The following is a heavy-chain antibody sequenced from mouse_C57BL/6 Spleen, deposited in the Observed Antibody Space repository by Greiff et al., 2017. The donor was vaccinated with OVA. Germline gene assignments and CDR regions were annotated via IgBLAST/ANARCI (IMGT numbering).Heavy chain of an antibody. CDR1: GYTFTSYT. J-gene: IGHJ4*01. CDR3: AIYLTCLKAMDY. V-gene: IGHV1-4*01. D-gene: IGHD1-3*01. Sequence: QVQLQQSGAELARPGASVKMSCKASGYTFTSYTMHWVKQRPGQGLEWIGYINPSSGYTKYNQKFKDKATLTADKSSSTAYMQLSSLTSEDSAVYYCAIYLTCLKAMDYWGQGTSGTVSS. CDR2: INPSSGYT.